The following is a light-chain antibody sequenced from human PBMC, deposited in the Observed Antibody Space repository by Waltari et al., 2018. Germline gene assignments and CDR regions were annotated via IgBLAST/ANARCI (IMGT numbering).Light chain of an antibody. CDR3: CSYAGSSPV. CDR2: EVS. V-gene: IGLV2-23*02. CDR1: SRDVGSYNL. Sequence: QSALTQPASVSGSPGQSITISCTGTSRDVGSYNLVSWYHQHPGKAPKLMIYEVSNRPSGVSNRSSGSKSGNTASQTISGLQAEDEADCYCCSYAGSSPVFGGGTKLTVL. J-gene: IGLJ2*01.